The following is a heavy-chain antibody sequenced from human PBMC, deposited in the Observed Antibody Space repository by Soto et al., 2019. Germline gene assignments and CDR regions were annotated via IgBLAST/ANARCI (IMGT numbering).Heavy chain of an antibody. CDR2: IYHSGST. D-gene: IGHD3-3*01. V-gene: IGHV4-30-2*01. J-gene: IGHJ5*02. Sequence: QLQLQESGSGLVKPSQTLSLTCAVSGGSISSGGYSWSWIRQPPGKGLEWIGYIYHSGSTYYNPSLKSRVTLSVDRSKNQFSLKLSSVTAADTAVYYCARLYEFWSGYPTPDNWFDPWGQGTLVTVSS. CDR1: GGSISSGGYS. CDR3: ARLYEFWSGYPTPDNWFDP.